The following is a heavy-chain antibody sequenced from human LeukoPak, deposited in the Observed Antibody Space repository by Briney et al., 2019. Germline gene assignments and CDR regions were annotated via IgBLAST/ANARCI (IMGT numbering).Heavy chain of an antibody. CDR2: ISSSSSYI. Sequence: PGGSLRLSCAASGFTFSSYSMNWVRQAPGKGLEWVSSISSSSSYIYYADSVKGRFTISRDNAKNSLYLQMNSLRAEDTAVYYCARDARGYSYGYDYWGQGTLVTVSS. CDR3: ARDARGYSYGYDY. V-gene: IGHV3-21*01. J-gene: IGHJ4*02. CDR1: GFTFSSYS. D-gene: IGHD5-18*01.